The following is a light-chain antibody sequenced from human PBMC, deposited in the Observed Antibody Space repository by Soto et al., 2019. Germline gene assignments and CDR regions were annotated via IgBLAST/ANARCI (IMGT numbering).Light chain of an antibody. CDR2: GAS. CDR3: QKYGSSPRT. CDR1: QSVSSSY. Sequence: VLTQSPGTLSLSPGDSATLSCRDSQSVSSSYLAWYQQKTGQAPRLLIYGASSRATGIPDRLSGSGSGTDLNLTISRLEPEDFAVYYCQKYGSSPRTCGQGTRLEIK. V-gene: IGKV3-20*01. J-gene: IGKJ5*01.